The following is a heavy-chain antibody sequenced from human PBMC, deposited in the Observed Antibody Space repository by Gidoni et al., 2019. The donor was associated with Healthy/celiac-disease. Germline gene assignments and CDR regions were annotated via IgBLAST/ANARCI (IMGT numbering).Heavy chain of an antibody. J-gene: IGHJ4*02. D-gene: IGHD3-3*01. V-gene: IGHV3-53*01. CDR1: GFTVRSHY. CDR3: ARGGITIFGVVIPFDY. Sequence: EVQLVESGGGLIQPGGSLRLSCAASGFTVRSHYMSWVRQAPGKGLEWVSVIYSGGSTYYADSVKGRFTISRDNSKNTLYLQMNSLRAEDTAVYYCARGGITIFGVVIPFDYWGQGTLVTVSS. CDR2: IYSGGST.